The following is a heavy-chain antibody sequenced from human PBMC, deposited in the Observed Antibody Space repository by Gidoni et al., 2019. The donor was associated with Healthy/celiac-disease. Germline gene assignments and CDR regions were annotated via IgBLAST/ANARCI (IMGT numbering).Heavy chain of an antibody. CDR2: IISNGGST. D-gene: IGHD3-9*01. CDR1: GFTVSSYA. Sequence: EVQLVESGGGLVQPGGSRRLSCSASGFTVSSYAMHWVRQAPGKGLEHCSAIISNGGSTYYADSGKGRFTISRYNSKNTLYLKMSSLRAEDTAVYYCVKASRYYDILTGYSWGGDYWGQGTLVTVSS. CDR3: VKASRYYDILTGYSWGGDY. V-gene: IGHV3-64D*06. J-gene: IGHJ4*02.